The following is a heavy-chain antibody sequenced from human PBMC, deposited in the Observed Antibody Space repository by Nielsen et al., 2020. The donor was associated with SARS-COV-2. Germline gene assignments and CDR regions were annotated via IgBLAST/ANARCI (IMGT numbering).Heavy chain of an antibody. J-gene: IGHJ4*02. CDR2: INSDGSST. CDR3: GVAGGY. Sequence: GGSLRLSCAASGFTFSSYWMHWVRQAPGKGLVWFSRINSDGSSTSYADSVKGRFTISRDNANNTLYLQMNSLIAEDTAVYYCGVAGGYWGQGTLVTVSS. V-gene: IGHV3-74*01. CDR1: GFTFSSYW. D-gene: IGHD6-19*01.